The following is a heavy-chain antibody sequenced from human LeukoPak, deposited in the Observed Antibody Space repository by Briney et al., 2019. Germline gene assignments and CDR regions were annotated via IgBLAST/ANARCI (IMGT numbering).Heavy chain of an antibody. CDR1: GGTFSSYA. V-gene: IGHV1-69*13. J-gene: IGHJ6*02. Sequence: SVKVSCKASGGTFSSYAISWVRQAPGQGLEWMGGIIPIFGTANYAQKFQGRVTITADESTGTAYMELSSLRSEDTAVYYCARGGGDGYNHDYYYGMDVWGQGTTVTVSS. CDR2: IIPIFGTA. CDR3: ARGGGDGYNHDYYYGMDV. D-gene: IGHD5-24*01.